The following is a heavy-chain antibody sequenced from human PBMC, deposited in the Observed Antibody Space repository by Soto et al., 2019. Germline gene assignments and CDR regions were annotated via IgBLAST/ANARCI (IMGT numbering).Heavy chain of an antibody. CDR1: GYTFSTSA. D-gene: IGHD6-13*01. V-gene: IGHV1-3*01. CDR2: INAANGAT. J-gene: IGHJ4*02. CDR3: ARDNSWAEY. Sequence: ASVXVAFKASGYTFSTSAMHWVRQAPGQRLEWMGWINAANGATKYSQKLQGRVTISMDTSATTAFMDLNSLRSEDTAVYYCARDNSWAEYWGQRPLVTVSS.